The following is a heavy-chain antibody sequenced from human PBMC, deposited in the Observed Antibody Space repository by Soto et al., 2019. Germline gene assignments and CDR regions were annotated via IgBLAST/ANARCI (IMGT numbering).Heavy chain of an antibody. CDR3: ARRSPYSNYFDY. D-gene: IGHD4-4*01. Sequence: SETLSLTCTVSGGSISSGDYYWSWIRQPPGKGLEWIGYIYYSGSTYYNPSLKSRVTISVDTSKNQFSLKLSSVTAADTAVYYCARRSPYSNYFDYWSQGTLVTVSS. J-gene: IGHJ4*02. CDR2: IYYSGST. CDR1: GGSISSGDYY. V-gene: IGHV4-30-4*01.